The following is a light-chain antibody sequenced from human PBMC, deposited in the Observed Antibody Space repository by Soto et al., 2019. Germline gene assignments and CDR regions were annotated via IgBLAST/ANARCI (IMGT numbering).Light chain of an antibody. J-gene: IGLJ1*01. CDR1: SSDVGGYNY. CDR3: CSYAGSYTYV. Sequence: QSALTQPRSVSGSPGQSVTISCTGTSSDVGGYNYVSWYQQHPGKAPKFMIYDVTKRPSGVPDRFSDSKSGNTASLTISGLQAEDEADYYCCSYAGSYTYVFGTGTKLTVL. V-gene: IGLV2-11*01. CDR2: DVT.